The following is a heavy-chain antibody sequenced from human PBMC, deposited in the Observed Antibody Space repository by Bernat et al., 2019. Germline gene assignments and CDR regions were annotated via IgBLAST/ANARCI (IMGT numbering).Heavy chain of an antibody. CDR1: GYTFTNYG. CDR3: ARGGIEPTATTRSHNWFDP. V-gene: IGHV1-18*01. D-gene: IGHD6-13*01. CDR2: VSPYNGNT. J-gene: IGHJ5*02. Sequence: QVQLVQSGAEVKKPGSSVKVSCKASGYTFTNYGITWVRQAPGQGLEWMGWVSPYNGNTHYTQKLQGRVTMTTVTSTSTAYMELRSLRSDDTAVYYCARGGIEPTATTRSHNWFDPWGQGTRVTVAS.